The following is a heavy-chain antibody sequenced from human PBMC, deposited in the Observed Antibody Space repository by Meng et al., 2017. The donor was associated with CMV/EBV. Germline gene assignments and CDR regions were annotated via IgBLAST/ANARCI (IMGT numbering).Heavy chain of an antibody. D-gene: IGHD2-15*01. J-gene: IGHJ4*02. CDR2: INPSGGST. Sequence: SVVEVKEPGAAVNVTCRASGYTFTRYYMHWVRQAPGQGLEWMGIINPSGGSTSYAQKFQGRVTMTRDTSTSTVYMELSSLRSEDTAVYYCAREGEGVVAATPHFDYWGQGTLVTVSS. V-gene: IGHV1-46*01. CDR1: GYTFTRYY. CDR3: AREGEGVVAATPHFDY.